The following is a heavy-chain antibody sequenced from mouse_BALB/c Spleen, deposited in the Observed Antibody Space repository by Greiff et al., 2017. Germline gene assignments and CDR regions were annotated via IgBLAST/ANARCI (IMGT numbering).Heavy chain of an antibody. CDR1: GFSLTSYD. D-gene: IGHD1-1*01. J-gene: IGHJ4*01. CDR3: VRDRYYYGSSPYAMDY. Sequence: VKVVESGPGLVAPSQSLSITCTVSGFSLTSYDISWIRQPPGKGLEWLGVIWTGGGTNYNSAFMSRLSISKDNSKSQVFLKMNSLQTDDTAIYYCVRDRYYYGSSPYAMDYWGQGTSVTVSS. CDR2: IWTGGGT. V-gene: IGHV2-9-2*01.